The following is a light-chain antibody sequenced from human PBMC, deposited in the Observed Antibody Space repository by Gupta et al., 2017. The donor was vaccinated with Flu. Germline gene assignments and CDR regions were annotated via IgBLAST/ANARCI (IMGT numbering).Light chain of an antibody. CDR1: SSDIGAYNY. V-gene: IGLV2-14*01. CDR2: EVS. J-gene: IGLJ3*02. Sequence: QSALTQPASVSGSLGQSTTISSTGTSSDIGAYNYVSWYQQPPGKAPKLMFAEVSSRPSGVSNRFAGSKSGNTASMTTSGLQAEDDADYYCSSSTSVSTRVFGGGTKLTVL. CDR3: SSSTSVSTRV.